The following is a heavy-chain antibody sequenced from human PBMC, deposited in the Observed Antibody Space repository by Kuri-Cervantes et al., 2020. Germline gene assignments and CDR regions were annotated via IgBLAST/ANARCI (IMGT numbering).Heavy chain of an antibody. CDR2: INHSGST. Sequence: SCALYGGSFSGFYWSWIRQPPGKGLEWIGEINHSGSTNYNPSLKSRVTISVDTSKNQFSLKLSSVTAADTAVYYCARGSPSGWYRVYDYWGQGTLVTVSS. V-gene: IGHV4-34*01. J-gene: IGHJ4*02. CDR3: ARGSPSGWYRVYDY. D-gene: IGHD6-19*01. CDR1: GGSFSGFY.